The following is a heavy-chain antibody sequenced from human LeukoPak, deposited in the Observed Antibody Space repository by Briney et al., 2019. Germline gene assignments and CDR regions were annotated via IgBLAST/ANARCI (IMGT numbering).Heavy chain of an antibody. CDR3: ASDLLTQYCSGGSCRHNWFDP. V-gene: IGHV1-2*02. J-gene: IGHJ5*02. D-gene: IGHD2-15*01. CDR1: GYTFTGYY. Sequence: ASVKVSCKASGYTFTGYYIHWVRQAPGQGLDWMGWINPNSGGTNYAQKFQGRVTMTRDTSITTAYMELSRLRSDDTAVYYCASDLLTQYCSGGSCRHNWFDPWGQGTPVTVSS. CDR2: INPNSGGT.